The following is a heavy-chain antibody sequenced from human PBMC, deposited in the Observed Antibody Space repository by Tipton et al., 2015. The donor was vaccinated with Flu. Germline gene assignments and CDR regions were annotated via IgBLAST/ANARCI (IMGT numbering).Heavy chain of an antibody. J-gene: IGHJ4*02. CDR2: AFRSGSG. Sequence: LRLSCSVSGDAIRSDYLWGWIRQPPGRGLEWIGNAFRSGSGYLNPSLKSRVAISIDTSRKQFSLKLSSLTAADTAVYYCARLTTRTYCPDYWGQGTLVTVSS. V-gene: IGHV4-38-2*01. CDR3: ARLTTRTYCPDY. D-gene: IGHD1-26*01. CDR1: GDAIRSDYL.